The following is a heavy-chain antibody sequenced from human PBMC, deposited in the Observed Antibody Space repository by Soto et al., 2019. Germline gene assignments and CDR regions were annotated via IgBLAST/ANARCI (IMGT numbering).Heavy chain of an antibody. CDR2: ISGSGGSS. D-gene: IGHD3-16*01. Sequence: EVQLLESGGGLVQPGGSLRLSCAASGFTFSSYAMSWVRQAPGKGLGWVSAISGSGGSSYYADSVKGRFTISRDNSKNTRYLQMNSLRSEDTAVYYCAKSRLNRPLTIWGQGTMVTVSS. V-gene: IGHV3-23*01. J-gene: IGHJ3*02. CDR3: AKSRLNRPLTI. CDR1: GFTFSSYA.